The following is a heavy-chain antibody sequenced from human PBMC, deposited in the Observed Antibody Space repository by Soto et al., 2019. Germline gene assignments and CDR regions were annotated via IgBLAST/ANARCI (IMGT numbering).Heavy chain of an antibody. V-gene: IGHV3-23*01. CDR1: GFTFSSNA. CDR3: AKKFGCSWNLDY. CDR2: ISASGAST. Sequence: DVQLLESGGGLVQPGGSLRLSCAGSGFTFSSNAMTWVRQAPGKGLEWVSAISASGASTYYADSVKGRFTISRDNSKNTLYLQMICLRAEDTAVYCCAKKFGCSWNLDYWGQGTLVTVSS. J-gene: IGHJ4*02. D-gene: IGHD6-13*01.